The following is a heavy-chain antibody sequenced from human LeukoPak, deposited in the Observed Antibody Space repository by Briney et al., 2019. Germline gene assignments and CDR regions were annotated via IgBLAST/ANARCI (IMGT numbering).Heavy chain of an antibody. CDR2: MNPNSGNT. Sequence: ASVKVSCKASGGTFSSYAISWVRQATGQGLEWMGWMNPNSGNTGYAQKFQGRVTITRNTSISTAYMELSSLRSEDTAVYYCASLQWELSGGGYWGQGTLVTVSS. CDR3: ASLQWELSGGGY. CDR1: GGTFSSYA. V-gene: IGHV1-8*03. J-gene: IGHJ4*02. D-gene: IGHD1-26*01.